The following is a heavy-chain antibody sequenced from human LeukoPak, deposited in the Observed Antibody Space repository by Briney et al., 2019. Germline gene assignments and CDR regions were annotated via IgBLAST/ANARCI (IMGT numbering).Heavy chain of an antibody. D-gene: IGHD4-11*01. CDR2: IIPIFGTA. J-gene: IGHJ4*02. CDR3: ASLGGYSNYVFDY. V-gene: IGHV1-69*13. Sequence: ASVKVSCKASGGTFSSYAIGWVRQAPGQGLEWMGGIIPIFGTANNAQNFQGRVTITADESTSTAYMELSSLRSEDTAVYYCASLGGYSNYVFDYWGQGTLVTVSS. CDR1: GGTFSSYA.